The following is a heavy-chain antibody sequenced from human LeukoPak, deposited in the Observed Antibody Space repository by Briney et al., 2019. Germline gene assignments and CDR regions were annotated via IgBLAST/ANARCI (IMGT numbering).Heavy chain of an antibody. CDR1: GGSFSGYY. Sequence: SETLSLTCAVYGGSFSGYYWSWIRQPPGKGLEWIGEINHSGSTNYNPSLKSRVTISVDTSKNQFSLKLSSVTAADTAVYYCARILGYCSSTSCPSVAFDIWDQGTMVTVSS. D-gene: IGHD2-2*01. V-gene: IGHV4-34*01. CDR3: ARILGYCSSTSCPSVAFDI. J-gene: IGHJ3*02. CDR2: INHSGST.